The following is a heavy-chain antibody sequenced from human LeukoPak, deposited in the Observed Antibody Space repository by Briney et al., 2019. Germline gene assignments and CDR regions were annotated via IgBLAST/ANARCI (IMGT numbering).Heavy chain of an antibody. Sequence: AGGSLRLSCAASGFMFSSYVMSWVRQAPGKGLEWVSLISNNDGSTYYADSVKGRFTISRDNSKNTLYLQMSSLRADDTAVYYCARGVYSERLQIQGFGEIVPRFDYWGQGTLVTVSS. CDR3: ARGVYSERLQIQGFGEIVPRFDY. D-gene: IGHD3-10*01. J-gene: IGHJ4*02. CDR2: ISNNDGST. CDR1: GFMFSSYV. V-gene: IGHV3-23*01.